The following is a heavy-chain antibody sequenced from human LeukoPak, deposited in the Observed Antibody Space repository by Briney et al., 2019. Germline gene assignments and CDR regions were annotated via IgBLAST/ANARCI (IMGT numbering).Heavy chain of an antibody. Sequence: GGSLRLACAASGFTFSSYWMSWVSQAPGKGLECVANIKPDGSEKNYVDSVKGRFTISRDNAKNSLYLQMNSLRAEDTAVYYCAELGITMIGGVWGKGTTVTISS. CDR1: GFTFSSYW. CDR2: IKPDGSEK. CDR3: AELGITMIGGV. V-gene: IGHV3-7*01. D-gene: IGHD3-10*02. J-gene: IGHJ6*04.